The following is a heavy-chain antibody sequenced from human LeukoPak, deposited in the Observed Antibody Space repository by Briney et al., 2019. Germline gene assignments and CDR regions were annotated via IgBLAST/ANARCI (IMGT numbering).Heavy chain of an antibody. J-gene: IGHJ4*02. V-gene: IGHV3-21*01. D-gene: IGHD4-17*01. CDR2: ISTSSSHT. CDR1: GFTFSSYS. Sequence: PGGSLRLSCAASGFTFSSYSMNWVRQAPGKGLEWVSSISTSSSHTYYADSVKGRFTISRDNAKNSLYLQMNSLRAEDTAVYYCAREATKHDYGDFDYWGQGTLVTVSS. CDR3: AREATKHDYGDFDY.